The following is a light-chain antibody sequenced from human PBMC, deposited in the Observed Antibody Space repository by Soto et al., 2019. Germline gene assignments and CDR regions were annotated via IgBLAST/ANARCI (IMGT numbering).Light chain of an antibody. CDR2: AAS. J-gene: IGKJ1*01. CDR3: QQYGSSPWT. V-gene: IGKV1-9*01. Sequence: DIQVTQSPSFLSASVGDRVTITCRASQDTSRSLGWYQQKPGKAPKLLIYAASTLHSGVPSRFSGSGSGTDFTLTISRLEPEDFAVYYCQQYGSSPWTFGQGTKVDI. CDR1: QDTSRS.